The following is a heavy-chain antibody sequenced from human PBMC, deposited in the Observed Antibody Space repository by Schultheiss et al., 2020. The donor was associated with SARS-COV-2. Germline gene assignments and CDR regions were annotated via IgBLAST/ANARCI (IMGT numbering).Heavy chain of an antibody. CDR1: GFSLITYGVR. V-gene: IGHV2-70*04. CDR2: IDWDDDK. J-gene: IGHJ4*02. Sequence: SGPTLVKPTQTLTLTCTFSGFSLITYGVRVSWIRQPPGKALEWLARIDWDDDKFYSTSLKTRLTISKDTSKNQVVLTMTNMDHVDTATYYCARGGGTMALDYWGQGTLVTVSS. D-gene: IGHD3-10*01. CDR3: ARGGGTMALDY.